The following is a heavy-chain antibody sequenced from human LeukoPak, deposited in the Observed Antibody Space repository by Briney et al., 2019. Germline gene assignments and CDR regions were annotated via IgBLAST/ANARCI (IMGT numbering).Heavy chain of an antibody. V-gene: IGHV4-59*05. CDR1: GFTVSSNY. J-gene: IGHJ4*02. CDR2: IYYSGSP. D-gene: IGHD1-1*01. CDR3: ATWRTAKTGFDY. Sequence: GSLRLSCAASGFTVSSNYMTWVRQPPEKGLEWIGSIYYSGSPYYNPSLKSRVTISVDTSKNQFSLRLRSVTAADTAVYYCATWRTAKTGFDYWGQGTLVTVSS.